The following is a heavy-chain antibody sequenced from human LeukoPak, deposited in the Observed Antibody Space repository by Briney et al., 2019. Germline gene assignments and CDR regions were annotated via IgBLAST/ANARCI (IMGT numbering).Heavy chain of an antibody. Sequence: ASVKVSCKASGGTFSSYAISWVRQAPGQGLEWMGWINPNSGGTNYAQKFQGRVTMTRDTSISTAYMELSRLRSDDTAVYYCARVMSDGDYVYYYYYMDVWGKGTTVTVSS. V-gene: IGHV1-2*02. CDR1: GGTFSSYA. CDR3: ARVMSDGDYVYYYYYMDV. J-gene: IGHJ6*03. D-gene: IGHD4-17*01. CDR2: INPNSGGT.